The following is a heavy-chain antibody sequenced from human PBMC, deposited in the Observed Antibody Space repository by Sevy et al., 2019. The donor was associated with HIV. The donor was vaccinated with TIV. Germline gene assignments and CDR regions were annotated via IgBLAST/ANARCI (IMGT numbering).Heavy chain of an antibody. CDR3: ARGGGNGWYYFDY. J-gene: IGHJ4*02. CDR1: GGTFSTYG. D-gene: IGHD6-19*01. V-gene: IGHV1-69*13. CDR2: IIPILGTT. Sequence: ASVKASCKASGGTFSTYGISWVRQAPGQGLEWMGGIIPILGTTNYAQKFQGRVTITADEFTKTAYMELSSLRSEDTAVYYCARGGGNGWYYFDYWGQETLVTVSS.